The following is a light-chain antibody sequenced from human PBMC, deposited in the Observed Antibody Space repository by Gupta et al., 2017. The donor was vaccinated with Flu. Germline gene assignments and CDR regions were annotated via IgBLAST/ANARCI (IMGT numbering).Light chain of an antibody. CDR1: QSVSRNF. CDR3: QQDGSSPRT. Sequence: IMVTQSPGTLSLSPGERATLSCRASQSVSRNFLAWLQQKPGQAPTLLYYGATSSATDTPDMFSGSGSGTEFTLTISLLAPEDFAVYYWQQDGSSPRTFGQGTKVEIK. J-gene: IGKJ1*01. V-gene: IGKV3-20*01. CDR2: GAT.